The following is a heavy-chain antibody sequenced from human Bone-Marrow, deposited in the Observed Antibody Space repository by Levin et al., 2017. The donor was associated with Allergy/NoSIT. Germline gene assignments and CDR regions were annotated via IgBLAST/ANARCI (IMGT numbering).Heavy chain of an antibody. J-gene: IGHJ5*02. V-gene: IGHV4-31*03. CDR3: AKGGAVAANWFDP. Sequence: LRLSCTVSGDYINGRTYYWNWIRQRPGTGLEWIGHIHSSGSTYYRASLQSRLTMSLDASKNQFSLELTSVTAADTAIYYCAKGGAVAANWFDPWGPGILVTVSS. D-gene: IGHD2-15*01. CDR2: IHSSGST. CDR1: GDYINGRTYY.